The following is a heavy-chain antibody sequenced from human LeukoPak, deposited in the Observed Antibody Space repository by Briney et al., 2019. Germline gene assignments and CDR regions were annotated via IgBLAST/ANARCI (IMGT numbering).Heavy chain of an antibody. V-gene: IGHV3-21*04. J-gene: IGHJ4*02. CDR2: ISSSSSYI. D-gene: IGHD2-15*01. Sequence: GGSLRLSCAASGFTFSSYSMNWVRQAPGKGLEWVSSISSSSSYIYYADSVKGRFTISRDNSKNTLYLQMNSLRAEDTAVYYCAKWGCSGGSCYPFGYWGQGTLVTVSS. CDR3: AKWGCSGGSCYPFGY. CDR1: GFTFSSYS.